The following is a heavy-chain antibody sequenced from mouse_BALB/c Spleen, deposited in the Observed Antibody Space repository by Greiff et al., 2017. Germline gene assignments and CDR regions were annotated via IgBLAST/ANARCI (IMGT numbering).Heavy chain of an antibody. J-gene: IGHJ4*01. Sequence: VQLQQPGAELARPGASVKLSCKASGYTFTSYWINWVKQRPGQGLEWIGNIYPSDSYTNYNQKFKDKATLTVDKSSSTAYMQLSSPTSEDSAVYYCTRAYNGSSYLYYYAMDYWGQGTSVTVSS. D-gene: IGHD1-1*01. V-gene: IGHV1-69*02. CDR1: GYTFTSYW. CDR3: TRAYNGSSYLYYYAMDY. CDR2: IYPSDSYT.